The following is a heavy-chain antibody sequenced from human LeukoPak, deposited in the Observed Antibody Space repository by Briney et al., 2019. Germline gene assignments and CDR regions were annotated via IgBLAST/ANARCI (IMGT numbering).Heavy chain of an antibody. CDR3: AKDPYGYYDSRGTSYFDY. CDR2: ISYTNTI. J-gene: IGHJ4*02. CDR1: GFTFDSYS. V-gene: IGHV3-48*01. Sequence: GGSLRLSCAASGFTFDSYSMNWVRQAPGKGLEWVSYISYTNTIFYADSVKGRFTISRDNAKSSLYLQMNSLRAEDTAVYYCAKDPYGYYDSRGTSYFDYWGQGTLVTVSS. D-gene: IGHD3-22*01.